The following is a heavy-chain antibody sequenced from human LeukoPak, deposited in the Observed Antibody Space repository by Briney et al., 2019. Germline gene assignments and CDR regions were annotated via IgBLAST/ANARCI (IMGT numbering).Heavy chain of an antibody. CDR1: GGSFSGYY. D-gene: IGHD3-22*01. Sequence: SETLSLTCAVYGGSFSGYYWNWIRQPPGKGLEWIGEINHSGSTNYNPSLKSRVTISVDTSKNQFSLKLSSVTAADTAVYYCASRETLYYYDSSGSFDYWGQGTLVTVSS. J-gene: IGHJ4*02. CDR2: INHSGST. V-gene: IGHV4-34*01. CDR3: ASRETLYYYDSSGSFDY.